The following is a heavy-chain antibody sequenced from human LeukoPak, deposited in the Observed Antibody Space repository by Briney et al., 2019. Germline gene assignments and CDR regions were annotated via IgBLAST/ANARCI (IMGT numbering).Heavy chain of an antibody. D-gene: IGHD2-2*01. J-gene: IGHJ5*02. CDR3: AREVPTAANLRFDP. V-gene: IGHV1-2*02. CDR2: INPKSGGT. Sequence: ASVKVSCKASGYTFTGYYIHWVRQAPGQGLEWMGWINPKSGGTSYAQKFQGRVTMTRDTSISTAHMELSRLRSDDTAVYYCAREVPTAANLRFDPWGQGTLVTVSS. CDR1: GYTFTGYY.